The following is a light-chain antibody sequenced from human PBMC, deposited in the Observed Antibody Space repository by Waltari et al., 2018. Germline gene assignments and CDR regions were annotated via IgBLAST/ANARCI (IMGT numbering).Light chain of an antibody. Sequence: DIQITQSPSTLSASVGDRVTITCRASQPINTWLAWYQQKPGKAPNLLIYRTSTLESGFPSRFIGSGSGTEFTLTNSSLQPDDFATYYCKQAWTFGQGTKVEIK. CDR1: QPINTW. CDR3: KQAWT. V-gene: IGKV1-5*03. CDR2: RTS. J-gene: IGKJ1*01.